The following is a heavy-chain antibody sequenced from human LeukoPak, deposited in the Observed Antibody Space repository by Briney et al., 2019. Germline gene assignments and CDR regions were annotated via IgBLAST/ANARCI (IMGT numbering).Heavy chain of an antibody. J-gene: IGHJ4*02. CDR2: ISGSGVST. CDR3: AKDTSIGRYCTNGVCSPFDY. Sequence: PGGSLRLSCAAFGFSVSSYATTWVRQAPGKGLERVSTISGSGVSTYYADSVKGRFTISRDNSRSTLYLQMNSLRAEDTALYYCAKDTSIGRYCTNGVCSPFDYWGQGTLVTVSS. V-gene: IGHV3-23*01. D-gene: IGHD2-8*01. CDR1: GFSVSSYA.